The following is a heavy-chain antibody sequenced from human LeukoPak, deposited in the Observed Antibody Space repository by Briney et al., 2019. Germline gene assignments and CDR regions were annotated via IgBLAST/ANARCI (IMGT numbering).Heavy chain of an antibody. Sequence: GGSLRLSCAASGFTFSSYSMNWVRQAPGKGLEWVSYISSSSSTIYYADSVKGRFTISRDNAKNSLYLQMNSLRAEDTAVYYCARGPASSGWSEFYYYMDVWGKGTTVTVSS. CDR1: GFTFSSYS. CDR3: ARGPASSGWSEFYYYMDV. J-gene: IGHJ6*03. CDR2: ISSSSSTI. V-gene: IGHV3-48*01. D-gene: IGHD6-19*01.